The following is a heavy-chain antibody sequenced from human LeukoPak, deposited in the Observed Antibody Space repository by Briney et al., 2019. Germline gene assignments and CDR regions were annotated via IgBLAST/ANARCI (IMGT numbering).Heavy chain of an antibody. CDR2: IYYSGST. CDR1: GGSISSSSYY. V-gene: IGHV4-39*01. Sequence: SETLSLTCTVSGGSISSSSYYWGWIRQPPGKGLEWIGSIYYSGSTYYNPSLKSRVTISVDTSKNQFSLKLSSVTAADTAVYYCGHDSSGYYSDYWGQGTLVTASS. D-gene: IGHD3-22*01. CDR3: GHDSSGYYSDY. J-gene: IGHJ4*02.